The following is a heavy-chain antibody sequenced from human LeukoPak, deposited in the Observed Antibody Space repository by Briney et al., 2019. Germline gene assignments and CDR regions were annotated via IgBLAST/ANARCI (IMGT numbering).Heavy chain of an antibody. Sequence: ASVKVSCKVSGYTLTELSMHWVRQAPGKGLEWMGGFDPEDGETIYAQKFQGRVTMTEDTSTDTAYMELSSLRSEDTAVYYCATLDRILWGGVGGSYYYYMDVWGKGTTVTISS. J-gene: IGHJ6*03. CDR1: GYTLTELS. D-gene: IGHD3-16*01. CDR3: ATLDRILWGGVGGSYYYYMDV. V-gene: IGHV1-24*01. CDR2: FDPEDGET.